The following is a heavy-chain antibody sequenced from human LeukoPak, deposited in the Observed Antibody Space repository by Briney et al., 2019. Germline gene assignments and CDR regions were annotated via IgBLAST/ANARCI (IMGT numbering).Heavy chain of an antibody. J-gene: IGHJ4*02. Sequence: PSETLSLTCTVPGGSISSYYWSWIRQPPGKGLEWIGYIYYSGSTNYNPSLKSRVTISVDTSKNQFSLKLSSVTAADTAVYYCARDFDYWGQGTLVTVSS. V-gene: IGHV4-59*01. CDR3: ARDFDY. CDR1: GGSISSYY. CDR2: IYYSGST.